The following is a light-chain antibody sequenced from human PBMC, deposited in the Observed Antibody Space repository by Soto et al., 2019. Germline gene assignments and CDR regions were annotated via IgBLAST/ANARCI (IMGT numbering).Light chain of an antibody. Sequence: EIVLTQSPATLSLSPGESATLSCRASQSVSRCLVWFQHKPGQAPRLVIHDASYRAADIPARFSGSGSETDFTLTIRSLHPEDFADYYCQQCNTWPLTFGGGTKLEIK. CDR2: DAS. J-gene: IGKJ4*01. CDR3: QQCNTWPLT. V-gene: IGKV3-11*01. CDR1: QSVSRC.